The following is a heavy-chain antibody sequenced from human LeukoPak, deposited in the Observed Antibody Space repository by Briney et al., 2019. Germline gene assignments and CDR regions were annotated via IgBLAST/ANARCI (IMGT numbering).Heavy chain of an antibody. CDR2: VYSAGAT. V-gene: IGHV3-NL1*01. CDR3: VRDRAEGRAWVEFDP. Sequence: GGSLRLSCAASGFTFSSYGMHWVRQAPGKAPEWVSLVYSAGATHYADSVQGRFIISRDNSKNTLYLQMNNLRVEDTAVYHCVRDRAEGRAWVEFDPWGQGTVVTVSS. J-gene: IGHJ5*02. CDR1: GFTFSSYG.